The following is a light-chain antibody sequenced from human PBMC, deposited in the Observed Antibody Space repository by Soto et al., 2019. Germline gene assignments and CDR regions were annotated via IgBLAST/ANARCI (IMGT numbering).Light chain of an antibody. J-gene: IGKJ5*01. CDR1: QSVSSY. CDR3: QQRSKWPPEVT. CDR2: DAS. Sequence: EIVLTQSPGTLSLSPGERATLSCRASQSVSSYLAWYQQKPGQAPRLLIYDASNRATGISARFSGSGPGTDLTLTISSLEPEDFAVYYCQQRSKWPPEVTFGQGTRLEIK. V-gene: IGKV3-11*01.